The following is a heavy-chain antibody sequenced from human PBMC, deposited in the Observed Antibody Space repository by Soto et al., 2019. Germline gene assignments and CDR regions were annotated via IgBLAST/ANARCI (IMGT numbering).Heavy chain of an antibody. D-gene: IGHD3-3*01. V-gene: IGHV3-48*02. J-gene: IGHJ6*02. CDR3: ARIKLVEWFFINVDAYDMDV. CDR1: GFALSDYA. Sequence: PGVSLRLSFVASGFALSDYAVNWFRQAPGKGLEWVSFISSDSRTIYYADSVEGRFTVSRDNARNSVSLQMDSLRDEDAAVYYCARIKLVEWFFINVDAYDMDVWGQGTPVNVSS. CDR2: ISSDSRTI.